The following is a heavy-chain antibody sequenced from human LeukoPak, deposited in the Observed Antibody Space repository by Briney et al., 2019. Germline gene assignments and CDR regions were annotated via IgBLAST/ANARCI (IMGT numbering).Heavy chain of an antibody. D-gene: IGHD3-3*01. J-gene: IGHJ4*02. CDR2: ISGSGGST. CDR3: AKDQRYDFWSGYHSDY. V-gene: IGHV3-23*01. Sequence: PGGSLRLSCAASGFTFSSYAMSWVRQAPGKGLEWASAISGSGGSTYYADSVKGRFTISRDNSKNTLYLQMNSLRAEDTAVYYCAKDQRYDFWSGYHSDYWGQGTLVTVSS. CDR1: GFTFSSYA.